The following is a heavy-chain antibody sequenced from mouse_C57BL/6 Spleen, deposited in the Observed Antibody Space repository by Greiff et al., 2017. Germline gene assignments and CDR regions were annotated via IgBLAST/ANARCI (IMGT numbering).Heavy chain of an antibody. V-gene: IGHV1-53*01. CDR3: ARGPLLLRYLYAMDD. Sequence: QVQLQQPGTELVKPGASVKLSCTASGYTFTSYWMHWVKQRPGHGLEWIGNINPSNGGTNYNEKFKSKATLTVDKSSSTAYMQLSSLTSEYSAVXYCARGPLLLRYLYAMDDWGKGTSVTVSS. D-gene: IGHD1-1*01. CDR1: GYTFTSYW. CDR2: INPSNGGT. J-gene: IGHJ4*01.